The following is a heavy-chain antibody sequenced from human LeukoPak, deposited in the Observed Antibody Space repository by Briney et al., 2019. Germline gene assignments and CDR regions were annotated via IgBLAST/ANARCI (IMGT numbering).Heavy chain of an antibody. CDR2: IYYSGST. CDR3: ARVYLRPYYYGSGPYYYYGMDV. CDR1: GDSTSSDRYY. D-gene: IGHD3-10*01. Sequence: PSETLSLTCTVSGDSTSSDRYYGGWVRQPPGKGLEWIGNIYYSGSTYYNPSLKSRVTMSVDTSKNQFSLKLSSVTAADTAVYYCARVYLRPYYYGSGPYYYYGMDVWGRGTTVTVSS. V-gene: IGHV4-39*01. J-gene: IGHJ6*02.